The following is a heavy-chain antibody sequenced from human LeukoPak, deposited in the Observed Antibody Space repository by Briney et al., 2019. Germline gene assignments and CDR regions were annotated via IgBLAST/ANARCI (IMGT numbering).Heavy chain of an antibody. D-gene: IGHD3-22*01. V-gene: IGHV3-23*01. CDR2: ISGSGGST. CDR1: GFTFSTYV. Sequence: GGSLRLSCAASGFTFSTYVMSWVRQAPGKGLEWVSTISGSGGSTYYADSVKGRFTISRDNSKNTLYLQMNSLRAEDTAVYYCAKTYDYYDSSGNPYYWGQGTLVTVSS. CDR3: AKTYDYYDSSGNPYY. J-gene: IGHJ4*02.